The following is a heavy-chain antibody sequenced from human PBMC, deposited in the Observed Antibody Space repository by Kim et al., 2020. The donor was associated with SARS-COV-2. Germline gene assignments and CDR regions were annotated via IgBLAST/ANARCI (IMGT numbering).Heavy chain of an antibody. CDR3: ATPGVYGARFDY. V-gene: IGHV1-24*01. Sequence: ALHAQSFQGRVTMTGDASTDTAYMELGGLRSEDTAIYYCATPGVYGARFDYWGQGTLVTVSS. J-gene: IGHJ4*02. CDR2: A. D-gene: IGHD4-17*01.